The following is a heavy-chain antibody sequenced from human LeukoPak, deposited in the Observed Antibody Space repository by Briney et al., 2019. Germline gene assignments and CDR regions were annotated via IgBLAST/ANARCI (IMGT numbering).Heavy chain of an antibody. CDR1: GFTFSSYS. D-gene: IGHD1-26*01. Sequence: GGSLRLSCAASGFTFSSYSMNWVRQAPGKGLEWASHITASGTAMFYADSVKGRFTISIDNAKNSLYLQMNSLRDEDTAVYYCASSGSYRFDYWGQGTLVTVSS. J-gene: IGHJ4*02. V-gene: IGHV3-48*02. CDR2: ITASGTAM. CDR3: ASSGSYRFDY.